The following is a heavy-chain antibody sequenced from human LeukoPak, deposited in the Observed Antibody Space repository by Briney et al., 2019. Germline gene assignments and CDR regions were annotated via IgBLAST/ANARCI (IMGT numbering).Heavy chain of an antibody. V-gene: IGHV3-9*01. CDR3: AKVGYCSSTSCDGEKAFDI. CDR2: ISWNSGSI. D-gene: IGHD2-2*01. CDR1: GFTFDDYA. Sequence: GGSLRLSCAASGFTFDDYAMHWVRQAPGKGLEWVSGISWNSGSIGYADSVKGRFTISRDNAKNSLYLQMNSLRAEDTALYYCAKVGYCSSTSCDGEKAFDIWGQGTMVTVSS. J-gene: IGHJ3*02.